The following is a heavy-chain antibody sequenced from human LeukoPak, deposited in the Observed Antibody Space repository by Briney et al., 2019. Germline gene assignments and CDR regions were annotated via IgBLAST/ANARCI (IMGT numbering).Heavy chain of an antibody. CDR2: IKKDGSDK. J-gene: IGHJ6*03. CDR3: ARSNIAVAGRALYYYMDV. CDR1: GFTFSSYW. V-gene: IGHV3-7*01. D-gene: IGHD6-19*01. Sequence: GGSLRLSCAASGFTFSSYWMSWVRQAPGKGLEWVANIKKDGSDKYYVDSVKGRFTISRDNPKTSLYLQMNSLRAEDTAIYYCARSNIAVAGRALYYYMDVWGKGTTVTVSS.